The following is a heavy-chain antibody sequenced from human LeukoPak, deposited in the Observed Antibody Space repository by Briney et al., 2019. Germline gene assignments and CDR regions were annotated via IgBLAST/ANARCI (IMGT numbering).Heavy chain of an antibody. CDR1: GFGFSDSY. CDR3: ARVGVKEDY. Sequence: GGSLRLSCVVSGFGFSDSYMTWIRQTPGKGLEWLAYISGSGSDMYYADSVKGRFTISRDNAKNSLYLQMNSLRAEDTAVYYCARVGVKEDYWGQGTLVTVSS. CDR2: ISGSGSDM. D-gene: IGHD2-21*01. V-gene: IGHV3-11*04. J-gene: IGHJ4*02.